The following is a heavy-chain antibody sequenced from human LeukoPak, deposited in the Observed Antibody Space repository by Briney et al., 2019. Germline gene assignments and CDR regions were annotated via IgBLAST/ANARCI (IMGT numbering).Heavy chain of an antibody. V-gene: IGHV1-18*04. CDR2: ISAYNGNT. Sequence: ASVKVSCTASGYTFTDFYIHWVRQAPGQGLEWMGWISAYNGNTNYAQKLQGRVTMTTDTSTSTAYMELRSLRSDDTAVYYCARDRYCSGGSCYAADAFDIWGQGTMVTVSS. J-gene: IGHJ3*02. D-gene: IGHD2-15*01. CDR3: ARDRYCSGGSCYAADAFDI. CDR1: GYTFTDFY.